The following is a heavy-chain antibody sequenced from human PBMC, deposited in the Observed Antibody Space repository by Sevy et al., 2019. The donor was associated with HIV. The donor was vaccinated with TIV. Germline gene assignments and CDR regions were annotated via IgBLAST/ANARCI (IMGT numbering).Heavy chain of an antibody. Sequence: ASVKVSCKVSGYTLTKLSIHWVRQAPGKGLEWMGDFVSQDGETIYSQRFQGRVTMSVDTPTDTAYMDLSSLTSEDTAVYYCATVGLRYYSGSSSYQGDWFDPWGQGTLVTVSS. D-gene: IGHD2-15*01. V-gene: IGHV1-24*01. CDR3: ATVGLRYYSGSSSYQGDWFDP. J-gene: IGHJ5*02. CDR2: FVSQDGET. CDR1: GYTLTKLS.